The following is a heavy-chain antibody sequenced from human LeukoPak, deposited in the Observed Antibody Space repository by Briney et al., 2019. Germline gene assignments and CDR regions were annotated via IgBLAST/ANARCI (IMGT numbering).Heavy chain of an antibody. CDR1: RFTFSSYS. J-gene: IGHJ4*02. CDR2: ISSSSSYI. V-gene: IGHV3-21*01. D-gene: IGHD3-3*01. CDR3: ARGPSDFWSGYSSVDY. Sequence: GGSLRLSCAASRFTFSSYSMNWVRQAPGKGLEWVSSISSSSSYIYYADSVKGRFTISRDNAKNSLYLQMNSLRAEDTAVYYCARGPSDFWSGYSSVDYWGQGTLVTVSS.